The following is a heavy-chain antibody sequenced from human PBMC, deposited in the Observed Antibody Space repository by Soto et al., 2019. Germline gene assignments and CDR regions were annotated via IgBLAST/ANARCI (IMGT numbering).Heavy chain of an antibody. J-gene: IGHJ4*02. CDR1: GGSISSSNYY. V-gene: IGHV4-39*01. Sequence: SETLSLTCTVSGGSISSSNYYWGWVRQPPGKGLEWIGTIYYSGTTYYKKSLKSRLTISVDTSKSQFSLRLTSVTAADTAVYYCARQVYGSGSYAYYFDQWGQGTLVTVSS. CDR2: IYYSGTT. D-gene: IGHD3-10*01. CDR3: ARQVYGSGSYAYYFDQ.